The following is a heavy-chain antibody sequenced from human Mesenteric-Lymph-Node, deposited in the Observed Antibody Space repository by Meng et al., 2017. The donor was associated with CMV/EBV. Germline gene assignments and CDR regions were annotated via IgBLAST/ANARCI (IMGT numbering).Heavy chain of an antibody. D-gene: IGHD3-10*01. CDR1: GFNVRDKY. CDR2: IYRGDNT. CDR3: TGDSVSNPNLDY. Sequence: VQRVESGGGLVQPGGSLRLSCAASGFNVRDKYMSWVRQAPGKGLEWVCIIYRGDNTYYIDSVKDRFTVSRDNSKNTMYLQMNSLRVEDTAVYYCTGDSVSNPNLDYWGQGTLVTVSS. V-gene: IGHV3-66*01. J-gene: IGHJ4*02.